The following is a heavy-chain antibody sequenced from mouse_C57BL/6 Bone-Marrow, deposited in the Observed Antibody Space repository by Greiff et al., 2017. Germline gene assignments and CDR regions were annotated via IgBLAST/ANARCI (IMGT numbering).Heavy chain of an antibody. CDR3: ASRHYDYDGDY. D-gene: IGHD2-4*01. V-gene: IGHV1-61*01. CDR2: IYPSDSET. CDR1: GYTFTSYW. Sequence: QVQLQQPGAELVRPGSSVKLSCKASGYTFTSYWMDWVKQRPGQGLEWIGNIYPSDSETHYNQKFKDKATLTVDKSSSTAYMQLSSLTSEDSAVYDCASRHYDYDGDYWGQGTTLTVSS. J-gene: IGHJ2*01.